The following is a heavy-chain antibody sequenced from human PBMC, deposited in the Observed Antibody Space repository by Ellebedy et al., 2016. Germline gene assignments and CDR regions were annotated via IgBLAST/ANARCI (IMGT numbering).Heavy chain of an antibody. CDR3: AKDTSGYYGGYFDF. D-gene: IGHD3-22*01. J-gene: IGHJ4*02. CDR1: GLPFGSKG. Sequence: GESLKISXEASGLPFGSKGMHWVRQAPGKGLEWVAAISYDGEGTDYADAVKGRFTISRDNSEDTLFLQMNSLRAEDTAVYYCAKDTSGYYGGYFDFWGQGTLFTVSS. V-gene: IGHV3-30*18. CDR2: ISYDGEGT.